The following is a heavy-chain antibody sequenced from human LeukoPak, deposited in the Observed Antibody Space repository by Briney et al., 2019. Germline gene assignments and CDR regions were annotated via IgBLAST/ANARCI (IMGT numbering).Heavy chain of an antibody. Sequence: TSETLSLTCAVYGGSFSGYYWSWIRQPPGKGLEWIGEINHSGSTNYNPSLKSRVTISVDTSKNQFSLKLSSVTAADTAVYYCARSISGYWGQGTLVTVSS. CDR1: GGSFSGYY. CDR2: INHSGST. D-gene: IGHD3-3*02. V-gene: IGHV4-34*01. CDR3: ARSISGY. J-gene: IGHJ4*02.